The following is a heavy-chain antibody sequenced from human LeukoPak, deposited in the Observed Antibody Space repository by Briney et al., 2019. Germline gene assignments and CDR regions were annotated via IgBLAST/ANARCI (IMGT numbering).Heavy chain of an antibody. CDR2: ISGSGGST. V-gene: IGHV3-23*01. CDR1: GFTFSSYA. CDR3: AKDLSPGTYDY. D-gene: IGHD1-1*01. J-gene: IGHJ4*02. Sequence: GGSLRLSCAASGFTFSSYAMSWVRQAPGKGLEWVSAISGSGGSTYYEDSVKGRFTISRDNSENTLYLQMNSLRAEDTAVYYCAKDLSPGTYDYWGQGTLVTVSS.